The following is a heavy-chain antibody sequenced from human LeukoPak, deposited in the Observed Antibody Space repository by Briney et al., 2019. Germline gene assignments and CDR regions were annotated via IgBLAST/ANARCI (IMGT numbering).Heavy chain of an antibody. CDR3: VRTRLSDHIVPAAERADDACDM. CDR2: IHYSGST. CDR1: GGSISSSRYY. Sequence: SETLSLTCTVSGGSISSSRYYWGWIRQPPGKGLEWIGSIHYSGSTYYNPSLKSRVTVSVATSENQFHLKLSSVAAADTAVYFCVRTRLSDHIVPAAERADDACDMWGQGTMVTVSS. J-gene: IGHJ3*02. V-gene: IGHV4-39*06. D-gene: IGHD2-2*01.